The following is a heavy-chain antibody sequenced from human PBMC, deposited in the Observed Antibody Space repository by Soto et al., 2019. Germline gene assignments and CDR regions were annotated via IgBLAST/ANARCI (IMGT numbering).Heavy chain of an antibody. CDR1: GFTFSGYA. CDR3: AKVKYSYGSFYYYAMDV. V-gene: IGHV3-23*01. D-gene: IGHD5-18*01. Sequence: GGSLRLSCAASGFTFSGYAMSWVRQAPGKGLEWVSAISGGGGSTYYADSVKGRFTISRDNSKNTLSLQMNSLRPEDTALYYCAKVKYSYGSFYYYAMDVCGQGTTVTVSS. J-gene: IGHJ6*02. CDR2: ISGGGGST.